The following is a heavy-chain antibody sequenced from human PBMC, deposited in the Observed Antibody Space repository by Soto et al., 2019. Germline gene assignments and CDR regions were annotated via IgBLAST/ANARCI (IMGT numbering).Heavy chain of an antibody. CDR2: ISGGGSNT. CDR1: GFPFSSYV. D-gene: IGHD4-4*01. J-gene: IGHJ4*02. CDR3: AKDSNKYSSSLRGRYFDY. Sequence: EVQLLESGGGLVQRGGSLRLSCAASGFPFSSYVMAWVRQAPGKGLEWVSGISGGGSNTFYADSVKGRFTISRDNSKNTLILHMNSLGAEDTAVYYCAKDSNKYSSSLRGRYFDYWGQGIGVTVSS. V-gene: IGHV3-23*01.